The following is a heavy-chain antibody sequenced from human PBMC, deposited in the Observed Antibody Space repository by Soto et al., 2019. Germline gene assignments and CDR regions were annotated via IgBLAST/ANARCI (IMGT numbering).Heavy chain of an antibody. CDR1: GFTFSSYG. J-gene: IGHJ2*01. CDR2: MSYDGNNK. Sequence: QVQLVESGGGVVQPGKSLRLSCAASGFTFSSYGMHWVRQAPGKGLEWVAVMSYDGNNKYYADSVKGRFTISRDNSKNTLYRQMNGLRSENTAVYYCSKDWRFRYFGWYFDLWGRGTQVTVSS. V-gene: IGHV3-30*18. D-gene: IGHD3-9*01. CDR3: SKDWRFRYFGWYFDL.